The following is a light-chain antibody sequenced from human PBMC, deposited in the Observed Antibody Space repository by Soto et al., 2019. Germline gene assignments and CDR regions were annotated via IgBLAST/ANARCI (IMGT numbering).Light chain of an antibody. CDR3: QQYNNWPPMT. J-gene: IGKJ3*01. V-gene: IGKV3-15*01. Sequence: EIVMTQSPATLSMSPGERATLSCRASQSVSGNLAWYQQKPGQAPRLLIYGASTRATGIPARFSGSGSGTEFTLTISSLQSEDFAVYYCQQYNNWPPMTFGPGTKVDVK. CDR1: QSVSGN. CDR2: GAS.